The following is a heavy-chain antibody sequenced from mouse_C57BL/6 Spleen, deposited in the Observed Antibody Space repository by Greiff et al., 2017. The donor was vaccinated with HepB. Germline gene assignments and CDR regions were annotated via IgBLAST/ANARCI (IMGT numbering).Heavy chain of an antibody. V-gene: IGHV1-54*01. CDR2: INPGSGGT. J-gene: IGHJ2*01. Sequence: QVQLQQSGAELVRPGTSVKVSCKASGYAFTNYLIEWVKQRPGQGLEWIGVINPGSGGTNYNEKFKGKATLTADKSSSTAYMKLSSLTSEDSAVYYCEREERWCGFDYWGQGTTVTVSS. CDR1: GYAFTNYL. D-gene: IGHD1-1*02. CDR3: EREERWCGFDY.